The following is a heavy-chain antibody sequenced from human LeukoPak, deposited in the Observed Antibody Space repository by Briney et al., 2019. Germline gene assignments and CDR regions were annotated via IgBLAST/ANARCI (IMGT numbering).Heavy chain of an antibody. D-gene: IGHD5-24*01. J-gene: IGHJ4*02. CDR1: GFTFNSYG. V-gene: IGHV3-33*01. Sequence: GGSLRLSCAASGFTFNSYGMHWVRQAPGKGLEWVAVIWFDGSNKYYADSVKGRFTISRDNSKKTLYLQMNSLRAEDTGVFYCARGNFRRDGYNFDYWGQGTLVTVSS. CDR3: ARGNFRRDGYNFDY. CDR2: IWFDGSNK.